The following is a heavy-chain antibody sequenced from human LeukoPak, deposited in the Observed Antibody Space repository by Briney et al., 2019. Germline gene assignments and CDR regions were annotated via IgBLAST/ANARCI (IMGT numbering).Heavy chain of an antibody. Sequence: PGRSLRLSCAASGFTFSSYAMHWVRQAPGKGLEWVAVISYDGSSKYYADSVKGRFTISRDNSKNTLYLQMNSLRAEDTAVYYCAREWGDGYNDFDYWGQGTLVTVSS. CDR1: GFTFSSYA. V-gene: IGHV3-30-3*01. J-gene: IGHJ4*02. CDR3: AREWGDGYNDFDY. CDR2: ISYDGSSK. D-gene: IGHD5-24*01.